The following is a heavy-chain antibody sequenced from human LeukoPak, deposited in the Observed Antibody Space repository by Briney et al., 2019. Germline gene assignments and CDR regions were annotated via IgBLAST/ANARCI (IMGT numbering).Heavy chain of an antibody. Sequence: SETLSLTCAVSGGSISSGGYSWSWIRQPPGKGLEWIGYIYYSGSTNYNPSLKSRVTISVDTSKNQFSLKLSSVTAADTAVYYCARQTMVRGVIIGDFDYWGQGTLVTVSS. CDR2: IYYSGST. CDR1: GGSISSGGYS. V-gene: IGHV4-61*08. D-gene: IGHD3-10*01. CDR3: ARQTMVRGVIIGDFDY. J-gene: IGHJ4*02.